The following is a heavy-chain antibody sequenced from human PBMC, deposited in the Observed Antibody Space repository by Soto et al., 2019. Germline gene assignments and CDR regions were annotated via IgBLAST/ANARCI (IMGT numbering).Heavy chain of an antibody. V-gene: IGHV3-48*01. CDR1: GFTFSTHS. J-gene: IGHJ4*02. CDR2: ITSGDGTT. Sequence: EVQLVESGGGLVQPGGSLRLSCAASGFTFSTHSMNWVRQAPGKGLEWISYITSGDGTTYADSVKGGFTISRKHAQNTLYVQINTQRREDTALYFCVGEVGLPPIDWGQGTLVAVSS. CDR3: VGEVGLPPID. D-gene: IGHD5-18*01.